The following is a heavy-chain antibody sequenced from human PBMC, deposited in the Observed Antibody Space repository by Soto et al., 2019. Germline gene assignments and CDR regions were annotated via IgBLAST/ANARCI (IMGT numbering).Heavy chain of an antibody. V-gene: IGHV4-61*03. CDR1: GGSVRSDSYY. D-gene: IGHD1-26*01. CDR3: ARARMVGATIWAFHI. CDR2: VSYSGST. J-gene: IGHJ3*02. Sequence: QVQLQESGPGLVRPSEALSLICSVSGGSVRSDSYYWNWIRQPPGKGLEWIGHVSYSGSTNYNPSLKSRVTISVDTSRTHFSLRLSSVTAADTAMYYCARARMVGATIWAFHIWGQGTRVTVSS.